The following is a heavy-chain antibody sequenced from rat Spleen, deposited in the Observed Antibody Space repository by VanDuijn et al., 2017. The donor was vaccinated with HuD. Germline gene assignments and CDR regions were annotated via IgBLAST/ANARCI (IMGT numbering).Heavy chain of an antibody. CDR1: GFTLSDYV. V-gene: IGHV5-7*01. CDR3: ASPTTTGWYFDF. J-gene: IGHJ1*01. Sequence: EVQLVESGGGLVQPGRSLKLSCAASGFTLSDYVMHWIRQAPTKGLEWVTTISYDGSSTYYRDSVKGRFTISRDNAKSTLYLQMDSLRSEDTATYYCASPTTTGWYFDFWGPGTMVTVSS. CDR2: ISYDGSST. D-gene: IGHD1-10*01.